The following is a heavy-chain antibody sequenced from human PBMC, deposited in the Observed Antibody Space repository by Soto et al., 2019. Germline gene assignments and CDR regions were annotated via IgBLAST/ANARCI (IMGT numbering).Heavy chain of an antibody. J-gene: IGHJ4*02. CDR1: GGSISSYY. D-gene: IGHD3-10*01. V-gene: IGHV4-59*12. CDR2: IYYSGST. Sequence: SETLSLTCTVSGGSISSYYWSWIRQPPGKGLEWIGYIYYSGSTNYNPSLKSRVTISVDTSKNQFSLKLSSVTAADTAVYYCGRLEGTIFDYWGQGTLVTVSS. CDR3: GRLEGTIFDY.